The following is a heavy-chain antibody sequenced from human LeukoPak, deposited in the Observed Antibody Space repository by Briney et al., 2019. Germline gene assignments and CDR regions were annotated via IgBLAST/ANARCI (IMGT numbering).Heavy chain of an antibody. Sequence: GASVKVSCKASGGTFSSYAISWVRQAPGQGLEWMGRIIPILGIANYAQKFQGRVTITADKSTSTAYMELRSLRSDDTAVYYCARVLYYYGSGSVAFYGMDVWGQGTTVTVS. D-gene: IGHD3-10*01. V-gene: IGHV1-69*04. J-gene: IGHJ6*02. CDR2: IIPILGIA. CDR1: GGTFSSYA. CDR3: ARVLYYYGSGSVAFYGMDV.